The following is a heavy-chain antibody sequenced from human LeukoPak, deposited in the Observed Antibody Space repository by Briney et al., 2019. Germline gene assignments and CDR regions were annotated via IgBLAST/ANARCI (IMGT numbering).Heavy chain of an antibody. D-gene: IGHD1-26*01. CDR1: GDSVSSRSYY. J-gene: IGHJ2*01. Sequence: SETLSLTCTVSGDSVSSRSYYWGWIRQPPGRGLEWIGYVYYSGSTNYNPSLKSRVTISADTSKNQFSLKLSSVTAADTAVYYCARLWEYFDLWGRGTQVTVSP. CDR2: VYYSGST. CDR3: ARLWEYFDL. V-gene: IGHV4-61*01.